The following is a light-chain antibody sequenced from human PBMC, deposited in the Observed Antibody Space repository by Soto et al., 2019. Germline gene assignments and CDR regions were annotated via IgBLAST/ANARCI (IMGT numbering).Light chain of an antibody. J-gene: IGKJ1*01. V-gene: IGKV3-15*01. CDR2: AAD. CDR1: QSVSNK. Sequence: EGVMRQSPANLSVSPGETATLSCRASQSVSNKLAWYQQRPGQAPRLLIYAADTRATGIPDRFSGSGSGREFTLTISSLQSQDFAVYYCQQYNNWPPWTFGQGTKVDIK. CDR3: QQYNNWPPWT.